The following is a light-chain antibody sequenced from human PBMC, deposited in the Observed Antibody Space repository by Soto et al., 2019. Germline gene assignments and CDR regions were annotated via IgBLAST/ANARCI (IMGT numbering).Light chain of an antibody. CDR2: VGTGGIVG. CDR1: SFYSDDK. CDR3: GADHGSGSSFV. J-gene: IGLJ2*01. Sequence: QSVLTQPPSTSASLGASVTLTCTLGSFYSDDKVDWYQQRPGKGPRFVMRVGTGGIVGSKGDGIPDRFSVAGSGLNRYLTIKNIQEEDESDYHCGADHGSGSSFVFGGGTKLTVL. V-gene: IGLV9-49*01.